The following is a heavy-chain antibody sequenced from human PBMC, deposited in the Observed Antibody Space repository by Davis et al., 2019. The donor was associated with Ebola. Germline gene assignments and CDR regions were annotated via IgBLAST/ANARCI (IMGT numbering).Heavy chain of an antibody. CDR2: FLYGGTT. CDR3: AKGFSMKAVAQNGYMDV. CDR1: GGSVSSSSYF. Sequence: PGGSLRLSCTVSGGSVSSSSYFWGWIRQPPGKGLEWIGIFLYGGTTHYSPSLKSRVTMSVDTSKNQFSLKLTSVTAADTAAYYCAKGFSMKAVAQNGYMDVWGKGTTVTVSS. D-gene: IGHD3-22*01. V-gene: IGHV4-39*07. J-gene: IGHJ6*03.